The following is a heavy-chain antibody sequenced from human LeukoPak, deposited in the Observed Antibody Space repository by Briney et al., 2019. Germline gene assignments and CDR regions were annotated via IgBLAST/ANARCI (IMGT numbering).Heavy chain of an antibody. CDR2: SGNKADSYTT. V-gene: IGHV3-72*01. J-gene: IGHJ3*02. CDR3: TRGYSGRSVYAFDI. CDR1: GLTFSNYW. D-gene: IGHD1-26*01. Sequence: PGGSLRLSCVVSGLTFSNYWMNWVRQAPGKGLEWVGRSGNKADSYTTEYAASVKGRFTISRNGDWNVLYLQMNSLIIEDTALYYCTRGYSGRSVYAFDIWGQGTMVTVSS.